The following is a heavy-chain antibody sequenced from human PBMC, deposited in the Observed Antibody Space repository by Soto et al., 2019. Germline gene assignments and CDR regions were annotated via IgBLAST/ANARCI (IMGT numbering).Heavy chain of an antibody. CDR3: AKLIVGATNDAFDI. CDR2: ISYDGSNK. CDR1: GFTFSSYG. V-gene: IGHV3-30*18. Sequence: QVQLVESGGGVVQPGRSLRLSCAASGFTFSSYGMHWVRQAPGKGLEWVAVISYDGSNKYYADSVKGRFTISRDNSMNTLYLQMNSLRAEDTAVYYCAKLIVGATNDAFDIWGQGTMVTVSS. D-gene: IGHD1-26*01. J-gene: IGHJ3*02.